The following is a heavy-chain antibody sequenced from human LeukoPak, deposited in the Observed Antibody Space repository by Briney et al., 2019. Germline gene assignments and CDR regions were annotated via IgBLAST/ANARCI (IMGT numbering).Heavy chain of an antibody. Sequence: SETLSLTCTVSGGSISSYYWSWIRQPPGKGLEWIGYIYYSGSTKYNPSLKSRVTISVDTSKNQFSLTLSSVTAADTAVYYCARGRFLDAFDIWGQGTMVTVSS. CDR3: ARGRFLDAFDI. J-gene: IGHJ3*02. CDR1: GGSISSYY. D-gene: IGHD3-3*01. CDR2: IYYSGST. V-gene: IGHV4-59*01.